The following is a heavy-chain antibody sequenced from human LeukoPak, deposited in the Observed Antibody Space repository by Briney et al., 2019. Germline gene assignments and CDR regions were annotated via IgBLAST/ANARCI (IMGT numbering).Heavy chain of an antibody. Sequence: PGGSLRLSCAASGFTFSSYAMSWVRQAPGKGLDWVSAISGSGGSTYYADSGKGRFTISRDNSKNTLYLQMNSLRAEDTAVYYCAKAPDNLNGWYYGDYWGQGTLVTVPS. J-gene: IGHJ4*02. CDR2: ISGSGGST. CDR1: GFTFSSYA. D-gene: IGHD6-19*01. CDR3: AKAPDNLNGWYYGDY. V-gene: IGHV3-23*01.